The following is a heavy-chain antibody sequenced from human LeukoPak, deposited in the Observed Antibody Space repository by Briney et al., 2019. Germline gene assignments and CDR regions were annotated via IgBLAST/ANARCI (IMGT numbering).Heavy chain of an antibody. CDR2: IKQDGSEK. J-gene: IGHJ4*02. V-gene: IGHV3-7*01. CDR3: VKDSGKSAGIAVSRAPQDY. D-gene: IGHD6-19*01. Sequence: PGGSLRLSCAASGFTFSSYWMSWVRQAPGKGLEWVANIKQDGSEKYYVDSVKGRFTISRDNAKNSLYLQMNSLRAEDTAVYYCVKDSGKSAGIAVSRAPQDYWGQGTLVTVSS. CDR1: GFTFSSYW.